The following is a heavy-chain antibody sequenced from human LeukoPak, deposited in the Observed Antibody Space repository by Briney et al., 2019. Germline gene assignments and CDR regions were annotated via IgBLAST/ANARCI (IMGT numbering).Heavy chain of an antibody. CDR3: ARDKYYYDSSGYYRGHDY. V-gene: IGHV3-53*01. D-gene: IGHD3-22*01. CDR1: GFTVSSNY. J-gene: IGHJ4*02. CDR2: IYSGGST. Sequence: GGSLRLSCAASGFTVSSNYMSWVRQAPGKGLEWVSVIYSGGSTYYADSVKGRFTISRDNAKNSLYLQMNSLRAEDTAVYYCARDKYYYDSSGYYRGHDYWGQGILVTVSS.